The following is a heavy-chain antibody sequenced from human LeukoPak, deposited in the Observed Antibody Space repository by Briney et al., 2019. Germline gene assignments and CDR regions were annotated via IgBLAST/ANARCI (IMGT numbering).Heavy chain of an antibody. CDR2: ISYDGSNK. V-gene: IGHV3-30*18. Sequence: TGGSLRLSCAASGFTFSSYGMHWVRQAPGKGLEWVAVISYDGSNKYYADSVKGRFTISRDNSKNTLYLQMNSLRAEDTAVYYCAKATSHELLLWFGELLDGFDYWGQGTLVTVSS. CDR1: GFTFSSYG. CDR3: AKATSHELLLWFGELLDGFDY. D-gene: IGHD3-10*01. J-gene: IGHJ4*02.